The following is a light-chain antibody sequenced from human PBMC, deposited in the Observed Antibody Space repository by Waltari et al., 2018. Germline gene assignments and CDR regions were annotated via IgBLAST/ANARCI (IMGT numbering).Light chain of an antibody. CDR2: DVS. V-gene: IGLV2-14*03. CDR3: SSQSSNNVVL. Sequence: QSALTQPASVSGSPGQSITISCTGISSDVGSYNSVPWYQDHQVQGPKVIIYDVSDRPSGVSARFSGSKSGNTASLTISGLQAEDEADYYCSSQSSNNVVLFGGGTKVTVL. CDR1: SSDVGSYNS. J-gene: IGLJ3*02.